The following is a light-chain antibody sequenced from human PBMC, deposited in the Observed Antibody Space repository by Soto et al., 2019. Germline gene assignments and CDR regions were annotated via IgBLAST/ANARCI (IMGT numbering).Light chain of an antibody. V-gene: IGKV1-5*03. CDR2: KAS. Sequence: PSTLAASVGERVTIRCRASQSISTWLAWYQQKPGKAPRLLIYKASTLESGVPSRFSGSGSGTEFTLTISSLQPDDFATYYCQQYTRYWTFGQGTKVDIK. J-gene: IGKJ1*01. CDR1: QSISTW. CDR3: QQYTRYWT.